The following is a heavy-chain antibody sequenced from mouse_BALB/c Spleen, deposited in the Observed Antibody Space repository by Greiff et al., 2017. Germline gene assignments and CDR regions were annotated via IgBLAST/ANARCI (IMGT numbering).Heavy chain of an antibody. CDR2: IDTSDSYT. J-gene: IGHJ2*01. V-gene: IGHV1-69*01. CDR3: ARDPYFDY. Sequence: VQLQQSGAELVMPGASVKMSCKASGYTFTDYWMHWVKQRPGQGLEWIGAIDTSDSYTSYNQKFKGKATLTVDESSSTAYMQLSSLTSEDSAVYYCARDPYFDYWGQGTTLTVSS. CDR1: GYTFTDYW.